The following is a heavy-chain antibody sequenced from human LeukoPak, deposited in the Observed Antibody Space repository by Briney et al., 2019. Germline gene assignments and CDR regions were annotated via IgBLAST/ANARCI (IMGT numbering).Heavy chain of an antibody. V-gene: IGHV3-66*01. CDR2: IYTSGNT. Sequence: GGPLRLSCAASGFTVSSNYMNWVRQAPGKGLEWVSVIYTSGNTYYADSVKGRFTISRDISKNTLYLQMNSLRAEDTAVYYCARGGSGWYLYDDWGQGTLVTVSS. J-gene: IGHJ4*02. CDR1: GFTVSSNY. CDR3: ARGGSGWYLYDD. D-gene: IGHD6-19*01.